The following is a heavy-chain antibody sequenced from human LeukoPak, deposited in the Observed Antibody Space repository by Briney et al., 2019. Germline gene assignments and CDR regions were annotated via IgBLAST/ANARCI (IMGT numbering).Heavy chain of an antibody. J-gene: IGHJ4*02. CDR3: ARELRGDIVDPWLQFRRGVIDY. V-gene: IGHV1-24*01. Sequence: ASVKVSCKVSGYTLTELSMHWVRQAPGKGLEWMGGFDPEDGETIYAQKFQGRVTMTEDTSTDTAYMELSSLRSEDTAVYYCARELRGDIVDPWLQFRRGVIDYWGQGTLVTVSS. D-gene: IGHD5-24*01. CDR2: FDPEDGET. CDR1: GYTLTELS.